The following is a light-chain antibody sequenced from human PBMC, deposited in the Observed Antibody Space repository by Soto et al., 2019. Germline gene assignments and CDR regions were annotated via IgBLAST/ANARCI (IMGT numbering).Light chain of an antibody. J-gene: IGKJ3*01. V-gene: IGKV3-20*01. CDR2: GAS. CDR1: QSVSSRS. CDR3: QQYGSSLFT. Sequence: EIVLTQSPGTLSLSLGERATLSSRASQSVSSRSLAWYQQKPGQAPRLLIYGASSRATGIPDRFSGSGSGTDFTLTISRLEPEDFAVYYCQQYGSSLFTFGPGTKVAI.